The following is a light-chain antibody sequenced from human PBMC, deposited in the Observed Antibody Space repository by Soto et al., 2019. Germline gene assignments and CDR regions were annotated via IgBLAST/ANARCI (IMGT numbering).Light chain of an antibody. CDR2: EVS. CDR1: SSDVGGYNY. Sequence: QSALTQPASVSGSPGQWITISCTGTSSDVGGYNYVSWYQQHPGKAPKLMIYEVSNRPSGVSNRFSGSKSGNTASLTISGLQAEDEAEYYCVAWDDNLSSRVFGGGTKLTVL. CDR3: VAWDDNLSSRV. J-gene: IGLJ3*02. V-gene: IGLV2-14*03.